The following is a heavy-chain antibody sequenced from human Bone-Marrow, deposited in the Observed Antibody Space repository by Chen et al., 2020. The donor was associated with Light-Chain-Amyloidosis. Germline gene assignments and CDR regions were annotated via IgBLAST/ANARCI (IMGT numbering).Heavy chain of an antibody. V-gene: IGHV3-74*01. CDR2: IKSDGSAT. CDR1: GFPFTDYW. Sequence: EVQLVESGGGLVQPGGSLRLSCAASGFPFTDYWMHWVRQVPGKGLVWVARIKSDGSATNYADSVKGRFTGSRDNAKNTLYLQMKSLRAEDTAVYYCTRGDCTSTSCFLDFWGQGTLVTVSS. D-gene: IGHD2-2*01. J-gene: IGHJ4*02. CDR3: TRGDCTSTSCFLDF.